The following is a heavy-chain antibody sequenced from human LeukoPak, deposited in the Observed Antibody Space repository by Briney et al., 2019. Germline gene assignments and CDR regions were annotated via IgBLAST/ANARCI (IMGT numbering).Heavy chain of an antibody. CDR1: GGSISSSSYY. CDR3: ARRVTMVRGVITRYYYYYYMDV. D-gene: IGHD3-10*01. CDR2: IYYSGST. V-gene: IGHV4-39*07. J-gene: IGHJ6*03. Sequence: PSETLSLTCTVSGGSISSSSYYWGWIRQPPGKGLEWIGSIYYSGSTYYNPSLKSRVTISVDTSKNQFSLKLSSVTAADTAVYYCARRVTMVRGVITRYYYYYYMDVWGKGTTVTVSS.